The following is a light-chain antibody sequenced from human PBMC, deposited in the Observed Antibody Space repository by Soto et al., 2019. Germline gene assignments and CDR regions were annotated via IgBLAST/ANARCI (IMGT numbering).Light chain of an antibody. CDR2: AAS. J-gene: IGKJ1*01. V-gene: IGKV1-39*01. CDR1: QSIVTY. CDR3: QQSDSTPRT. Sequence: DIQMTQSPSSLSASVGDRVTITCRASQSIVTYLNWSLQKPGKAPKLLIYAASHLQSGVPSRFSGSGSGTELTITISSVQPEDVATYFCQQSDSTPRTFGKGTKVDI.